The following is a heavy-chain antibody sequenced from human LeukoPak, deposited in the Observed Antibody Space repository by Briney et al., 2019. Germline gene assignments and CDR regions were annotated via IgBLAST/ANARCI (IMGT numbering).Heavy chain of an antibody. V-gene: IGHV3-21*01. CDR1: GFTFSSYS. J-gene: IGHJ4*02. CDR2: ISSSSSYI. D-gene: IGHD6-13*01. CDR3: ARGSSWYSLERPFDY. Sequence: GGSLRLSCAASGFTFSSYSMNWVRQAPGKGLEWVSSISSSSSYIYYADSVKGRFTISRDNAKNSLYLQMNSLRAEDTAVYYCARGSSWYSLERPFDYWGQGTLVTVSS.